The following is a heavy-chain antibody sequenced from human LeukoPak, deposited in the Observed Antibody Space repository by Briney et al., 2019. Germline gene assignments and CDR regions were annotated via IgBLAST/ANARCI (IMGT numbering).Heavy chain of an antibody. CDR3: ARVRDSSGWYGRPEFDY. J-gene: IGHJ4*02. Sequence: PSETLSLTCTVSGGSISSGGYYWSWIRQHPGKGLEWIGYIYYSGSTYYNPSLKSRVTISVDTSKNQFSRKLSSVTAADTAVYYCARVRDSSGWYGRPEFDYWGQGTLVTVSS. V-gene: IGHV4-31*03. D-gene: IGHD6-19*01. CDR1: GGSISSGGYY. CDR2: IYYSGST.